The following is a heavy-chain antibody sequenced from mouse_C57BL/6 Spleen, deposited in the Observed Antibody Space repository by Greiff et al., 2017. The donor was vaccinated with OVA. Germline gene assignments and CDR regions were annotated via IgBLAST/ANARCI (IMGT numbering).Heavy chain of an antibody. Sequence: EVKVEESGEGLVKPGGSLKLSCAASGFTFSSYAMSWVRQTPEKRLEWVAYISSGGDYIYYADTVKGRFTISRDNARNTLYLQMSSLKSEDTAMYYCTRDSPPITTVPRGPAWFAYWGQGTLVTVSA. J-gene: IGHJ3*01. CDR2: ISSGGDYI. CDR3: TRDSPPITTVPRGPAWFAY. D-gene: IGHD1-1*01. V-gene: IGHV5-9-1*02. CDR1: GFTFSSYA.